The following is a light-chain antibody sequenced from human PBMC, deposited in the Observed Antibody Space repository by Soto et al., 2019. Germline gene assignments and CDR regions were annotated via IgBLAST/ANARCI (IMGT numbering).Light chain of an antibody. CDR2: GAS. V-gene: IGKV3D-15*01. Sequence: EIVMTQSPATLSVSPGERAALSCRASQSIRSNLAWYQQKPGQAPRLLIYGASTRATGIPARFSGSGSGTEFTLTISGLQSEDFAVYYCQQYGSSRTFGQGTKVEIK. CDR3: QQYGSSRT. CDR1: QSIRSN. J-gene: IGKJ1*01.